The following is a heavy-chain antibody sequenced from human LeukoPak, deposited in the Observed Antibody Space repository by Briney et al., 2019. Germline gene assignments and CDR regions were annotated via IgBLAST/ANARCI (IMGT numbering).Heavy chain of an antibody. CDR3: ATFSGVVVAATRFFDY. Sequence: PGGSLRLSCAASGFTFSSYGMHWVRQAPGKGLEWVAFIRYDGSNKYYADSVKGRFTISRDNSKNTLYLQMNSLRAEDTAVYYCATFSGVVVAATRFFDYWGQGTLVTVSS. V-gene: IGHV3-30*02. J-gene: IGHJ4*02. CDR2: IRYDGSNK. D-gene: IGHD2-15*01. CDR1: GFTFSSYG.